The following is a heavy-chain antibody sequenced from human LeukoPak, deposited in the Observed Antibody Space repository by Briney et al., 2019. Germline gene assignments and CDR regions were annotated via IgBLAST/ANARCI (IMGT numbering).Heavy chain of an antibody. Sequence: ASVKVSCKASGYTFTSYAMHWVRQAPGQRLEWMGWINARNGNTKYSQEFQGRVTITRDTSAGTAYMELSSLRSEDTAVYYCARDRLYSRGWYGGGVYFDYWGQGTLVTVSS. CDR2: INARNGNT. V-gene: IGHV1-3*03. D-gene: IGHD6-19*01. CDR1: GYTFTSYA. CDR3: ARDRLYSRGWYGGGVYFDY. J-gene: IGHJ4*02.